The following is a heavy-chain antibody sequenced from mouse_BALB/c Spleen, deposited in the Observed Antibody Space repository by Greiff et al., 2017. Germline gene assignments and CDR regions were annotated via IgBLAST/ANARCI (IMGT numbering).Heavy chain of an antibody. CDR3: ARGGYYYGSSGDFDY. D-gene: IGHD1-1*01. Sequence: EVMLVESGGGLVKPGGSLKLSCAASGFTFSSYAMSWVRQTPEKRLEWVASISSGGSTYYPDSVKGRFTISRDNARNILYLQMSSLRSEDTAMYYCARGGYYYGSSGDFDYWGQGTTLTVSS. CDR2: ISSGGST. J-gene: IGHJ2*01. V-gene: IGHV5-6-5*01. CDR1: GFTFSSYA.